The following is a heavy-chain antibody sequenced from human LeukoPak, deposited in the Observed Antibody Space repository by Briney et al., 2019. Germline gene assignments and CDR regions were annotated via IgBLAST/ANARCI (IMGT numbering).Heavy chain of an antibody. CDR2: INHSGST. Sequence: PSETLSLTCAVYGGSFSGYYWSWIRQPPGKGLEWIGEINHSGSTNYNPSLKSRVTISVDTSKTQFSLKLSSVTAADTAVYYCARLTYDFWSGYYIEQSWFDPWGQGTLVTVSS. CDR1: GGSFSGYY. J-gene: IGHJ5*02. V-gene: IGHV4-34*01. CDR3: ARLTYDFWSGYYIEQSWFDP. D-gene: IGHD3-3*01.